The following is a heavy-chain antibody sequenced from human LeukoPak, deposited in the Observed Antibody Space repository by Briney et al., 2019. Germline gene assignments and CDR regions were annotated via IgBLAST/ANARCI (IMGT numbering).Heavy chain of an antibody. CDR3: ARGIEGYDVLTGYYP. D-gene: IGHD3-9*01. J-gene: IGHJ5*02. CDR1: GYTFSDYG. Sequence: ASVKVSCKASGYTFSDYGITWVRQAPGQGLEWMGWTNVHNGNINYAQKFQGRICMTTDTSTTTAFMELRSLRSDDTAVYYCARGIEGYDVLTGYYPWGQGTLVTVSS. CDR2: TNVHNGNI. V-gene: IGHV1-18*01.